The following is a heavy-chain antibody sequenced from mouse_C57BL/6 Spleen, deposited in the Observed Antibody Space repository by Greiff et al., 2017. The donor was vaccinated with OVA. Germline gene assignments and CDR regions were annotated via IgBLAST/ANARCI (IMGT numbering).Heavy chain of an antibody. CDR2: IDPEDGDT. V-gene: IGHV14-1*01. CDR1: GFNIKDYY. Sequence: EVQLQESGAELVRPGASVKLSCTASGFNIKDYYMHWVKQRPEQGLEWIGRIDPEDGDTEYAPKFQGKATMTADTSSNTAYLQLSSLTSEDTAVYYCTLTRSYYGSSYFSAWFAYWGQGTLVTVSA. D-gene: IGHD1-1*01. J-gene: IGHJ3*01. CDR3: TLTRSYYGSSYFSAWFAY.